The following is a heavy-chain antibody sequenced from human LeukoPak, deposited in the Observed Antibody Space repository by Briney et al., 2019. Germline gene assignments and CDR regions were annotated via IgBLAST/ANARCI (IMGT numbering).Heavy chain of an antibody. CDR3: ARPSPAPAGEDFDY. D-gene: IGHD2-21*01. V-gene: IGHV4-61*08. Sequence: PSETLSLTCTVSGGSVRRGDYFGSWIRQPPGKGLEWIGYIYYSGSTNYNPSLKSRVAISVDTSKNQFSLKLSSVTAADTAVYYCARPSPAPAGEDFDYWGQGTLVTVSS. J-gene: IGHJ4*02. CDR2: IYYSGST. CDR1: GGSVRRGDYF.